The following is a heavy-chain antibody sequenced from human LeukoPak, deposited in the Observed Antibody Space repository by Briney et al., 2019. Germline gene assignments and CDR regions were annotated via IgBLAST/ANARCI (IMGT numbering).Heavy chain of an antibody. D-gene: IGHD5-12*01. CDR3: ARVPSGYEDGWFDP. Sequence: GGSLRLSCAASGFTFDDYGMSWVRQAPGKGLEWVSGINWNGGSTGYADSVKGRFTISRDNAKNSLYLQMNSLRAGDTALYHCARVPSGYEDGWFDPWGQGTLVTVSS. J-gene: IGHJ5*02. V-gene: IGHV3-20*01. CDR1: GFTFDDYG. CDR2: INWNGGST.